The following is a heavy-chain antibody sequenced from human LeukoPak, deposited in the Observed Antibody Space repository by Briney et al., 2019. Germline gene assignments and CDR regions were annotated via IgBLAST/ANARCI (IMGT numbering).Heavy chain of an antibody. CDR1: GDSISGYY. Sequence: SETLSLTCTVSGDSISGYYWSRIRQPAGKGLEWIGRMYASGRTNYNPSLKSRVTMSVDTSKNQFSLKLTSVTAADTAVYYCARDRRRDFYYGMDVWGQGTSVTVSS. CDR3: ARDRRRDFYYGMDV. V-gene: IGHV4-4*07. CDR2: MYASGRT. J-gene: IGHJ6*02.